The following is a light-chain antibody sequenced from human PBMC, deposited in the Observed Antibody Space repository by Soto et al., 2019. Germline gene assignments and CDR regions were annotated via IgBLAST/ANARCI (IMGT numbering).Light chain of an antibody. CDR3: QVRDVWPS. CDR1: QSVSTS. Sequence: IVLTQSPVTLALSPGESAVLSCRASQSVSTSLSWYQHKTGQAPRLFLYDASKRAPGIPARITGSGSGTDFTLTISSLEPEDIAVYYCQVRDVWPSFGQGTKVEIK. J-gene: IGKJ1*01. V-gene: IGKV3-11*01. CDR2: DAS.